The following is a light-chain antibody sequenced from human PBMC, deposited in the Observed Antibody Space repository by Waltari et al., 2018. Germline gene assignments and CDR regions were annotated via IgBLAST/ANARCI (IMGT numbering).Light chain of an antibody. CDR3: QQYYSTPLA. J-gene: IGKJ4*01. CDR1: QSVLYSSNNKNY. V-gene: IGKV4-1*01. Sequence: DIVMTQSPDSLPVSLGERATINCKSSQSVLYSSNNKNYLAWYQQKAGQPPKLLIAGASTRESGVPDRFTGSGSGTDFTLTISSRQAEDVAVYYCQQYYSTPLAFGGGSKVEIK. CDR2: GAS.